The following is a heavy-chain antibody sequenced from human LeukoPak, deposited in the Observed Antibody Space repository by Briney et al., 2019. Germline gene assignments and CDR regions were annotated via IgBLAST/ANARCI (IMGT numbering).Heavy chain of an antibody. D-gene: IGHD6-13*01. CDR2: ISSSSSYI. J-gene: IGHJ4*02. CDR3: ARDADSSSWYEGFDY. CDR1: GFTFSSYS. V-gene: IGHV3-21*01. Sequence: GGSLRLSCAASGFTFSSYSMNWVRQAPGKGLEWVSSISSSSSYIYYADSVKGRFTISRDNAKNSLYLQMNSLRAEDTAVYYCARDADSSSWYEGFDYWGQGTLVTVSS.